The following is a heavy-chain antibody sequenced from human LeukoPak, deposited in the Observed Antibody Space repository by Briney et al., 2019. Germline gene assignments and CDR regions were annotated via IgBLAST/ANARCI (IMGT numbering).Heavy chain of an antibody. Sequence: PGGSLRLSCVVSGFTFSDYNMNWVRQAPGKGLEWVSSVSTSNSYIYYADSVTGRFTISRDNAENSLYLQMNSLRAEDTAIYYCATYRQVLLPFESWGQGTLVTVSS. J-gene: IGHJ4*02. CDR2: VSTSNSYI. CDR3: ATYRQVLLPFES. V-gene: IGHV3-21*04. D-gene: IGHD2-8*02. CDR1: GFTFSDYN.